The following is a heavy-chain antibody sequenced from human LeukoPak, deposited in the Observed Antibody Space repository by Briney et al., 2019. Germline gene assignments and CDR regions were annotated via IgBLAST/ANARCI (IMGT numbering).Heavy chain of an antibody. CDR1: GFTVSSNY. D-gene: IGHD5-18*01. Sequence: GGSLRLSCAASGFTVSSNYMSWVRQAPGKGLEWVSVIYSGGSTYYADSVKGRFTISRDNSKNTLYLQMSSLRAEDTAVYYCARVWIQLWSFAYWGQGTLVTVSS. J-gene: IGHJ4*02. CDR3: ARVWIQLWSFAY. CDR2: IYSGGST. V-gene: IGHV3-66*01.